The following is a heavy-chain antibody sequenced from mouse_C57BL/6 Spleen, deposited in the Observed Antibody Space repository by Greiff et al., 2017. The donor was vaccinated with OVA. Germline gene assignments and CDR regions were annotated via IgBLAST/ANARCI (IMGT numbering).Heavy chain of an antibody. V-gene: IGHV1-81*01. CDR3: ARWETAQAFAY. CDR1: GYTFTSYG. Sequence: QVQLQQSGAELARPGASVKLSCKASGYTFTSYGISWVKQRTGQGLEWIGEIYPRSGNTYYTEKFKGKATLTADKSSSTAYMGLRSLTSEDSAVFFWARWETAQAFAYWGQGTLVTVSA. CDR2: IYPRSGNT. J-gene: IGHJ3*01. D-gene: IGHD3-2*02.